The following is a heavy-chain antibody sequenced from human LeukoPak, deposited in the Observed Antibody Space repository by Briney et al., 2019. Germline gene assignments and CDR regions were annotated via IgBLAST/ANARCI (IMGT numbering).Heavy chain of an antibody. J-gene: IGHJ4*02. Sequence: PGGSLRLSCEASGFTFSTYSMDWVRQAPGRGLEWVSHISSRSSNIYFADSVKGRFTISRDNAKSSLYLQMNSLRDEDTALYYCAKAGIGVVGYFDYWGQGTLVTVSS. CDR3: AKAGIGVVGYFDY. CDR2: ISSRSSNI. D-gene: IGHD6-19*01. V-gene: IGHV3-48*02. CDR1: GFTFSTYS.